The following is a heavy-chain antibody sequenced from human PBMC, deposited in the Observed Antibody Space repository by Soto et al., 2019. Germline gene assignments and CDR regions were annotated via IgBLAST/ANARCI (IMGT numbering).Heavy chain of an antibody. V-gene: IGHV1-69*18. CDR2: IIPMFATP. Sequence: QVQLVQSGAEVKKPGSSVKVSCKASGGTFSSFAVSWVRQAPGQGLEWMGRIIPMFATPNYAQRFQGRLTITADESTGTAYMELSSLRSEDTALYYCASARSDYYPSTFWGQGTLVTVSS. D-gene: IGHD3-3*01. CDR1: GGTFSSFA. J-gene: IGHJ4*02. CDR3: ASARSDYYPSTF.